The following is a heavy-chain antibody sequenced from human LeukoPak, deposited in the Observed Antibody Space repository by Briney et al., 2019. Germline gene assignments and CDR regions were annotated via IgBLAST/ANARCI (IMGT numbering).Heavy chain of an antibody. CDR2: IYYSGST. CDR3: ARGGYSGSYLPDY. D-gene: IGHD1-26*01. Sequence: PSETLSLTCTVSGGSISSYYWSWIRQPPGKGLEWIGYIYYSGSTNYNPSLKSRVTISVDTSKNQFSLKLSSVTAADTAVYYCARGGYSGSYLPDYWDQGTLVTVSS. CDR1: GGSISSYY. J-gene: IGHJ4*02. V-gene: IGHV4-59*01.